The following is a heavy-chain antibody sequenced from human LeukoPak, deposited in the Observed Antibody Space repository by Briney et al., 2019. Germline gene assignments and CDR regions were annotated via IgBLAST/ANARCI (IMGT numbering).Heavy chain of an antibody. Sequence: PGGSLRLSCAASGFTFSSYWMSWVRQAPGKGLEWVANIKQDGSEKYYVDSVKGRFTISRDNAKNSLYLQMNSLRAEDTAVYYCARDLLTQPETAMVIVVASWFDPWGQGTLVTVSS. CDR3: ARDLLTQPETAMVIVVASWFDP. CDR2: IKQDGSEK. V-gene: IGHV3-7*01. CDR1: GFTFSSYW. J-gene: IGHJ5*02. D-gene: IGHD5-18*01.